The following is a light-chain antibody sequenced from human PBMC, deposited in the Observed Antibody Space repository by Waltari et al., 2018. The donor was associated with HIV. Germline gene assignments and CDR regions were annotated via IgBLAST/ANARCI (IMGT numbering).Light chain of an antibody. CDR1: NIGSKP. Sequence: SYVLTQPPSVSVAPGVTAKITCAGDNIGSKPVHWYQQRPGQVPMLVIFLGSDRPSGIPERFSGSKSGNTATLTITRVEAGDEADYHGQICDSASDHVIFGGGTKLTVL. CDR3: QICDSASDHVI. CDR2: LGS. J-gene: IGLJ2*01. V-gene: IGLV3-21*04.